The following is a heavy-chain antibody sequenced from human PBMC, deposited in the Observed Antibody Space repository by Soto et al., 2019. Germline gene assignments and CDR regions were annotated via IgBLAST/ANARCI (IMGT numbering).Heavy chain of an antibody. CDR2: ISGSGGST. D-gene: IGHD3-10*01. J-gene: IGHJ5*02. CDR1: GFTFSSYA. Sequence: EVQLLESGGGLVQPGGSLRLSCAASGFTFSSYAMSWVRQAPGKGLEWVSAISGSGGSTYYADSVKGRFTISRDNSKNTLYLQMNSLRAEDTALYYCAKDRGNYYGSGNWFDPWGQGTLVTVSS. CDR3: AKDRGNYYGSGNWFDP. V-gene: IGHV3-23*01.